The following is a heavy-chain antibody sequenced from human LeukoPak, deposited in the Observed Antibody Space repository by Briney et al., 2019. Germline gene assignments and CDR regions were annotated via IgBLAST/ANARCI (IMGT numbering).Heavy chain of an antibody. Sequence: ASVKVSCKASGYTFTGYYMHWVRQAPGQGLEWVGWINPKNGGSNYAQKFQGRVTMTRDRSISTAYMELSRLTSDDTAVYYCAREGPPTVTQYMDVWGKGTTVTVSS. CDR1: GYTFTGYY. D-gene: IGHD4-17*01. CDR3: AREGPPTVTQYMDV. J-gene: IGHJ6*03. V-gene: IGHV1-2*02. CDR2: INPKNGGS.